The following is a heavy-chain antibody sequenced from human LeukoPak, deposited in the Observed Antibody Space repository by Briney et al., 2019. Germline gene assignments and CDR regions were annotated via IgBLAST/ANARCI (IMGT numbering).Heavy chain of an antibody. J-gene: IGHJ4*02. D-gene: IGHD4-23*01. CDR1: GFTFSSYG. V-gene: IGHV3-30*02. CDR3: ARDLYGGNFVEYYFDY. CDR2: IRYGGSNK. Sequence: GGSLRLSCAASGFTFSSYGMHWVRQAPGKGLEWVAFIRYGGSNKYYADSVKGRFTMSRDNSKNTLYMKINSLRAEDTAVYYCARDLYGGNFVEYYFDYWGQGTLVTVSS.